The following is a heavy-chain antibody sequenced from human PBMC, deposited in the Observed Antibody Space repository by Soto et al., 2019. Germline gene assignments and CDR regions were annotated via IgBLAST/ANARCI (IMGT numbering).Heavy chain of an antibody. CDR3: ARDRGSSALDY. V-gene: IGHV1-18*01. Sequence: QVQLVQSGAEVKKPGASVKVSCKASGYTFTSYGISWVRQAPGQGLGWMGWISADNGNTNYAQKLQGRVNMTTDTSTSTVYMELGSRRSDDTAVYYCARDRGSSALDYWGQGTLVTVSS. D-gene: IGHD1-26*01. CDR1: GYTFTSYG. CDR2: ISADNGNT. J-gene: IGHJ4*02.